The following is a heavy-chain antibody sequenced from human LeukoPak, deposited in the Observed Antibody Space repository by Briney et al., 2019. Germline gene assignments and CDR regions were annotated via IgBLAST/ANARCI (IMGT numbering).Heavy chain of an antibody. Sequence: SETLSLTCTVSGGSISSSSYYWSWIRQPPGKGLEWIGYIYYSGSTSYNPSLKSRVTISVDTSKKQFSLKLSSVTAADTAFYYCARYIVSYPHDAFDIWGQGTMVTVSS. CDR1: GGSISSSSYY. J-gene: IGHJ3*02. D-gene: IGHD1-26*01. CDR3: ARYIVSYPHDAFDI. CDR2: IYYSGST. V-gene: IGHV4-61*01.